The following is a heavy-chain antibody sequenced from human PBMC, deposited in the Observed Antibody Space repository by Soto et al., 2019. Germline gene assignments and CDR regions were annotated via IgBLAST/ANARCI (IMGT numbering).Heavy chain of an antibody. CDR2: IWYDGSNK. CDR1: GFTFSSYG. Sequence: QVQLVESGGGVVQPGRSLRLSCAASGFTFSSYGMHWVRQAPGKGLEWVAVIWYDGSNKYYADSVKGRFTISRDNSKNTLYLQMNSLRAEDTAVYYCARETTVTKHFDYWGQGTLVTVSS. CDR3: ARETTVTKHFDY. V-gene: IGHV3-33*01. J-gene: IGHJ4*02. D-gene: IGHD4-17*01.